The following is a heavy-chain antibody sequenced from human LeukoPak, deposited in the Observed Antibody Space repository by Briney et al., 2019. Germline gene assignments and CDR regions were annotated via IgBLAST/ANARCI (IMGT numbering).Heavy chain of an antibody. Sequence: ASVKVSCKASGYTFTSYGISWVRQAPGQGLEWMGWISAYNGNTNYAQKFQGRVTMTRDTSISTAYMELSRLRSDDTAVYYCARVVLQWLDAFDIWGQGTMVTVSS. J-gene: IGHJ3*02. CDR1: GYTFTSYG. V-gene: IGHV1-18*01. CDR3: ARVVLQWLDAFDI. CDR2: ISAYNGNT. D-gene: IGHD6-19*01.